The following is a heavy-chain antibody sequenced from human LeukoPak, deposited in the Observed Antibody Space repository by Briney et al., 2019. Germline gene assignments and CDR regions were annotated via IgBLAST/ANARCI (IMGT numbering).Heavy chain of an antibody. CDR1: GYTFTSYA. D-gene: IGHD6-19*01. Sequence: ASVKVSCKASGYTFTSYAMNWVRQAPGQGLEWMGWINTNTGNPTYAQGFTGRFVFSLDTSVSTAYLQISSLKAEDTAVYYCARRIAVAGRADAFDIWGQGTMVTVSS. CDR2: INTNTGNP. V-gene: IGHV7-4-1*02. CDR3: ARRIAVAGRADAFDI. J-gene: IGHJ3*02.